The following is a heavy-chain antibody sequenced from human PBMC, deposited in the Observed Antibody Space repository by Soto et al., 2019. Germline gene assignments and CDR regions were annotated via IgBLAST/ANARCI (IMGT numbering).Heavy chain of an antibody. CDR2: IYYSGST. CDR1: GGSISSGGYY. J-gene: IGHJ3*02. Sequence: QVQLQESGPGLVKPSQTLSLTCTVSGGSISSGGYYWSWIRQHPGKGLEWIGYIYYSGSTYYNPPLKSRVTISVDTSKNQFSLKLSSVTAADTAVYYCAISGSDSKDAFYIWGQGTMVTVSS. CDR3: AISGSDSKDAFYI. V-gene: IGHV4-31*03. D-gene: IGHD1-26*01.